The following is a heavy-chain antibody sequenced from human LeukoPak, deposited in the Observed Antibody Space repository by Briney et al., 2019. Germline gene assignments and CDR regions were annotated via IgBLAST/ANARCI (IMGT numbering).Heavy chain of an antibody. D-gene: IGHD1-26*01. CDR3: ARGGSYLSAFDI. CDR1: GFTVRSNY. Sequence: TGGSLRLSCAASGFTVRSNYMSWVRQAPGKWLEWVSIIYGGGSVFYADSVKGRFTISRDNSKNTLYLQMNSLRGEDTAVYYCARGGSYLSAFDIWGQGTMVTVS. V-gene: IGHV3-53*01. J-gene: IGHJ3*02. CDR2: IYGGGSV.